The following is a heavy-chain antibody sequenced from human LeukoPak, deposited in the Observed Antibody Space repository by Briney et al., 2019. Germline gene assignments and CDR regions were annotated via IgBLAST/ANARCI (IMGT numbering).Heavy chain of an antibody. CDR1: GFTFSDYY. Sequence: GGSLRLSCAASGFTFSDYYMSWLRQAPGKGLEWVSYISSSGSTIYYADSVKGRFTISRDNAKNSLYLQMNSLRAEDTAVYYCARACSSTSCSFLEDYWGQGTLVTVSS. CDR3: ARACSSTSCSFLEDY. V-gene: IGHV3-11*04. J-gene: IGHJ4*02. D-gene: IGHD2-2*01. CDR2: ISSSGSTI.